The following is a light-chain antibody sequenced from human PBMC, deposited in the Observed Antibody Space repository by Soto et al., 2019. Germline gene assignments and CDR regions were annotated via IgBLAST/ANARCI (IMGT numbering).Light chain of an antibody. CDR1: QSIDTY. CDR3: QQRYNWPLT. CDR2: DAS. V-gene: IGKV3-11*01. Sequence: IVLKQSPATLSSTQGERATLSCRASQSIDTYLAWYQQKPGQAPRLLIYDASDRATGIPARFSGSGSGTAFTLTISGLEPEDFALYYCQQRYNWPLTFGGGTKVDIK. J-gene: IGKJ4*01.